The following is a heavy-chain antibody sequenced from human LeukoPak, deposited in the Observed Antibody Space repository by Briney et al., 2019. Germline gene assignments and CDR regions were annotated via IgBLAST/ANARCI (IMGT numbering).Heavy chain of an antibody. Sequence: GGSLRLSCAASGFSFSNYNMNWVRQAPGKGLEWVSNINWNGGSTYYADSVKGRFTISRDNAKNSLYLQMNSLRAEDTAVYYCAREKYYGSGNLDNWFDPWGQGILVTVSS. D-gene: IGHD3-10*01. V-gene: IGHV3-20*04. J-gene: IGHJ5*02. CDR1: GFSFSNYN. CDR3: AREKYYGSGNLDNWFDP. CDR2: INWNGGST.